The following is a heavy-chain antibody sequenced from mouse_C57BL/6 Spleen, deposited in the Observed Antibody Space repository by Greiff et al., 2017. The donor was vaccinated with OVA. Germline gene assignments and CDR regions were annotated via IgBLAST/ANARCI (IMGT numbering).Heavy chain of an antibody. J-gene: IGHJ4*01. V-gene: IGHV7-3*01. Sequence: EVKVEESGGGLVQPGGSLSLSCAASGFTFTDYYMSWVRQPPGKALEWLGFIRNKANGYTTEYSASVKGRFTISRDNSQSILYLQMNALRAEDSATYYCARYDYGNYEDAMDYWGQGTSVTVSS. CDR2: IRNKANGYTT. D-gene: IGHD2-1*01. CDR3: ARYDYGNYEDAMDY. CDR1: GFTFTDYY.